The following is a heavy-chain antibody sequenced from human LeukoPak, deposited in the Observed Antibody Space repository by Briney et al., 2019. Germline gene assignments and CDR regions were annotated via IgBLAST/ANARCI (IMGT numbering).Heavy chain of an antibody. J-gene: IGHJ4*02. V-gene: IGHV3-23*01. CDR3: ANSRITMVRGVIMTTPFDY. D-gene: IGHD3-10*01. CDR1: GFTFSSYA. CDR2: ISGSGGST. Sequence: GGSLRLSCAASGFTFSSYAMSWVRQAPGKGLEWVSAISGSGGSTYYADSVKGRFTIPRDNSKNTLYLQMNSLRAEDTAVYYCANSRITMVRGVIMTTPFDYWGQGTLVTVSS.